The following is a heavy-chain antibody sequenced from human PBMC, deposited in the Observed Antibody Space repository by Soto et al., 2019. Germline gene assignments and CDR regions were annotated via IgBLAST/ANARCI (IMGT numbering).Heavy chain of an antibody. Sequence: PSETLSLTCTVSGGSINSGGYYWSWIRQHPGKGLEWIGYIYYSGSTYYNPSLKSRVTISVDTSKNQFSLKLSSVTAADTAVYYCARGGRRSPGMDVWGQGTTVTVSS. CDR2: IYYSGST. V-gene: IGHV4-31*03. J-gene: IGHJ6*02. CDR3: ARGGRRSPGMDV. CDR1: GGSINSGGYY.